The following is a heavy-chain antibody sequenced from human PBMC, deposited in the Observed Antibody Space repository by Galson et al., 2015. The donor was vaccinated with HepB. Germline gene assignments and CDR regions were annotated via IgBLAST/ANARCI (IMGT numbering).Heavy chain of an antibody. CDR1: GYTFSSYS. CDR3: ARGAVVEVVGVTQNNWFDP. V-gene: IGHV1-18*01. D-gene: IGHD2-15*01. Sequence: SVKVSCKASGYTFSSYSITWVRQAPGQGLEWMAWINPYNRETHSARKFQGRVTLTTNTFTSTAYMELRSLRSDDTAVYYCARGAVVEVVGVTQNNWFDPWGQGTLVTVSS. CDR2: INPYNRET. J-gene: IGHJ5*02.